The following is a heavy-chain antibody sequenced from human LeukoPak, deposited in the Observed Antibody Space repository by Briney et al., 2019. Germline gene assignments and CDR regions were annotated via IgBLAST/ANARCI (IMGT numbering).Heavy chain of an antibody. D-gene: IGHD6-13*01. CDR1: GFTFSSYG. CDR3: AKAQSSSWPFFDY. Sequence: GGPLRLSCAASGFTFSSYGMSWVRQAPGKGLEWVSAISGSGGNTYYADSVKGRFTISRDNSKNTLYLQMNSLRAEDTAVYYCAKAQSSSWPFFDYWGQGTLVTVSS. CDR2: ISGSGGNT. J-gene: IGHJ4*02. V-gene: IGHV3-23*01.